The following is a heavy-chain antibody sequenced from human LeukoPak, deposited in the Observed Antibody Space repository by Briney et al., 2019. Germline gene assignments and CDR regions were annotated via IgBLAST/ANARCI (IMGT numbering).Heavy chain of an antibody. J-gene: IGHJ4*02. CDR1: GYTLTELS. CDR2: FDPEDGET. CDR3: ATRYSSGWLGSFDY. V-gene: IGHV1-24*01. Sequence: EASVKVSCKVSGYTLTELSMHWVRQAPGKGLEWMGGFDPEDGETICAQKFQGRVTMTEDTSTDTAYMELSSLRSEDTAVYYCATRYSSGWLGSFDYWGQGTLVTVSS. D-gene: IGHD6-19*01.